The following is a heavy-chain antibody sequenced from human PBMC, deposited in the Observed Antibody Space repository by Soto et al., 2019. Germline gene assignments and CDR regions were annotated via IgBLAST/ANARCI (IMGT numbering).Heavy chain of an antibody. V-gene: IGHV1-69*01. J-gene: IGHJ4*02. CDR1: GGTFSSYA. CDR2: IIPIFGTA. CDR3: ASQQQLVNYFDY. D-gene: IGHD6-13*01. Sequence: QVQLVQSGAEVTKPGSSVKVSCKASGGTFSSYAISWVRQAPGQGLEWMGGIIPIFGTANYAQKCQGRVTITAAESTSTAYMELSSLRSEDTAVYYCASQQQLVNYFDYWGQGTLVTVSS.